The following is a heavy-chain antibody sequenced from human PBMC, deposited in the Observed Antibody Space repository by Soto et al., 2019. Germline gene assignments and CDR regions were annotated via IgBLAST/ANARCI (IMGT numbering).Heavy chain of an antibody. V-gene: IGHV1-8*02. CDR3: ARGYRITSH. Sequence: GASVKVSCKASGYTFKSYDVMWVRKAPGQGLEWMGWMNPNSGNTGYAQKFQGRVTMTRNTSISTAYMELSSLRSEDTAVYYCARGYRITSHWGQGTLVTVSS. CDR2: MNPNSGNT. CDR1: GYTFKSYD. J-gene: IGHJ4*02. D-gene: IGHD1-1*01.